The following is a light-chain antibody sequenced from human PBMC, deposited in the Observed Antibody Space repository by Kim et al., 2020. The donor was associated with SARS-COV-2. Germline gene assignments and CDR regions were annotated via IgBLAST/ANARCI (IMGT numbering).Light chain of an antibody. Sequence: AQGQTVRITCQGDSLRSYYASWYQQKPGQAPLLVIYGQNNRPSGIPDRFSGSSSGNTASLTITGVQVEDEADYYCNSRDSSGNHLVFGGGTQLTVL. J-gene: IGLJ2*01. CDR2: GQN. V-gene: IGLV3-19*01. CDR3: NSRDSSGNHLV. CDR1: SLRSYY.